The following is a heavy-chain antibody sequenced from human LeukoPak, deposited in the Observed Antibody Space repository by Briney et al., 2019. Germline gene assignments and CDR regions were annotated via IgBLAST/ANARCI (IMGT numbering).Heavy chain of an antibody. V-gene: IGHV3-64D*06. CDR3: VKDFGRVLGTPDY. D-gene: IGHD3-16*01. CDR1: GFTFSIYT. CDR2: IGGSGNGYST. J-gene: IGHJ4*02. Sequence: GGSLRPSCAASGFTFSIYTMYWVRQAPGKGLEYISTIGGSGNGYSTYYADSVKGRFTISRDNSKSTLYLQMCSLRTEDTAVYYCVKDFGRVLGTPDYWGQGTLVTVSS.